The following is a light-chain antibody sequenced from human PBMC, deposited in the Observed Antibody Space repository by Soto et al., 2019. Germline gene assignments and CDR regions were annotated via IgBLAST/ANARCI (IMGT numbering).Light chain of an antibody. J-gene: IGKJ3*01. V-gene: IGKV3-20*01. CDR3: QQYGSSLFT. CDR1: QSVSSNY. CDR2: GAS. Sequence: ETVLTQSPGTLSLSPGERATLSCRASQSVSSNYLAWYQQKPGQAPRLLIYGASSRATGIPDRFSGSGSGTDFTLTISRLEPEDVAVYYCQQYGSSLFTFGPGTKVDFK.